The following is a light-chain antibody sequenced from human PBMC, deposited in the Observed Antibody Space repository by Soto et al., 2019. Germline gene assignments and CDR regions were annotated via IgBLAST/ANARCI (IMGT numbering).Light chain of an antibody. CDR2: DAS. J-gene: IGKJ1*01. Sequence: DIQMTQSPSTLFASVGDRVTITCRASQSISSWLAWYQQKPGEAPKLLIYDASSLESGVPSRFSGSGSGTEFTLTISRLQPDDFATYYCQQYNSSRTFGQGTKVDIK. CDR3: QQYNSSRT. V-gene: IGKV1-5*01. CDR1: QSISSW.